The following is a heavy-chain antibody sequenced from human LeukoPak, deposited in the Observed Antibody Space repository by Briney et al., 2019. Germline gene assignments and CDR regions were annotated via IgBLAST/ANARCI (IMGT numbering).Heavy chain of an antibody. Sequence: ASVKVSCKASGYTFTGYYMHWVRQAPGQGLEWMGWINPNSGGTNYAQKFQGRVTMTRDTSISTAYMELSRLRSDDTAVYYCARGDYVWGSYRPRTLDYWGQGTLVTVSS. D-gene: IGHD3-16*02. V-gene: IGHV1-2*02. CDR1: GYTFTGYY. CDR2: INPNSGGT. CDR3: ARGDYVWGSYRPRTLDY. J-gene: IGHJ4*02.